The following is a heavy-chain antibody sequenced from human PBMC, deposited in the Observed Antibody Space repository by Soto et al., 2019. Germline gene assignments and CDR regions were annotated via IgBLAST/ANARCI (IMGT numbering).Heavy chain of an antibody. Sequence: SETLSLPGPVSGCSMNTFYWSWVRQPAGKGLEWIGRIFSSGSTSFNPSLESRVAMSVDTSKNHFSLNLSSVTAADMAVYYCAREGSYSAYNFAHGIQLWSFDFWGQGALVTVSS. D-gene: IGHD5-12*01. J-gene: IGHJ4*02. CDR1: GCSMNTFY. CDR2: IFSSGST. CDR3: AREGSYSAYNFAHGIQLWSFDF. V-gene: IGHV4-4*07.